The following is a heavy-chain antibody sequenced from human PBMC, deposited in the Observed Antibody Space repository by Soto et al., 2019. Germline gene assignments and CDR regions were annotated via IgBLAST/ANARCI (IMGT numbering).Heavy chain of an antibody. Sequence: ASVKVSCKASGYTFTSYGISWVRQAPGQGLERMGWISAYNGNTNYAQKLQGRVTMTTDTSTSTAYMELRSLRSDDTAVYYCARVRDSYSSSPDAFDIWGQGTMVTVSS. CDR3: ARVRDSYSSSPDAFDI. CDR1: GYTFTSYG. CDR2: ISAYNGNT. J-gene: IGHJ3*02. V-gene: IGHV1-18*01. D-gene: IGHD6-13*01.